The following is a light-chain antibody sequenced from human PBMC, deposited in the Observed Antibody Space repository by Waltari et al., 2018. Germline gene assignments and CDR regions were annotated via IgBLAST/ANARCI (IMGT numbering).Light chain of an antibody. CDR2: HAS. CDR3: QKYERVPAT. J-gene: IGKJ1*01. CDR1: QGVGRS. Sequence: SRRSSQGVGRSLGRCKQKPGQTPRHLISHASTRATVNPDRCSGSGSGTDFSLTSSSLEPEGCAVYYCQKYERVPATFGQGTKVEIK. V-gene: IGKV3D-20*01.